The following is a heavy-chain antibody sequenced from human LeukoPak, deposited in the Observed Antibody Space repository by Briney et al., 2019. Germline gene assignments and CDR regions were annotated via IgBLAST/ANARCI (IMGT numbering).Heavy chain of an antibody. V-gene: IGHV4-34*01. Sequence: SETLSLTCAVCGASYNAYYWSWIRQPPGKGLEWIGDIYHRGTTTYNPSLKSRLTISADASKNQFFLKLNSVTDADTAVYYCAVGITILGVAASFDSWGQGNLVIVSS. D-gene: IGHD3-3*01. CDR2: IYHRGTT. J-gene: IGHJ4*02. CDR1: GASYNAYY. CDR3: AVGITILGVAASFDS.